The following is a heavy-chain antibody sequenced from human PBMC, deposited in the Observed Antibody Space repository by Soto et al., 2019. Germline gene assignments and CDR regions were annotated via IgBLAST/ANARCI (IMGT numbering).Heavy chain of an antibody. CDR1: VASFGSSTNY. Sequence: PSGTLSLTCSVSVASFGSSTNYWVGVRQPPGKVLDWIGTIYHSGKTYYNPTLKSRVAISVEMSKNQFSLRLNSVTAADTAVYYCARHEWLQLWLVTEYWGQGALVTVSS. J-gene: IGHJ4*02. CDR2: IYHSGKT. V-gene: IGHV4-39*01. D-gene: IGHD5-18*01. CDR3: ARHEWLQLWLVTEY.